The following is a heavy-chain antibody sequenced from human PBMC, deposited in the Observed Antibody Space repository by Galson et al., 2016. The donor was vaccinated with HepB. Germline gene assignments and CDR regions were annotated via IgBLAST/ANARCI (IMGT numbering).Heavy chain of an antibody. CDR3: ARVTGYCSGGSCANWFDP. D-gene: IGHD2-15*01. V-gene: IGHV1-2*02. CDR1: GYTFIGYY. J-gene: IGHJ5*02. Sequence: SVKVSCKASGYTFIGYYAHWVRQAPGQGLEWMGWINPNNGGTKYAQKFQGRVTMTRDTSISTAYMDLSSLRSDDTAVYYCARVTGYCSGGSCANWFDPWGQGTLVTVSS. CDR2: INPNNGGT.